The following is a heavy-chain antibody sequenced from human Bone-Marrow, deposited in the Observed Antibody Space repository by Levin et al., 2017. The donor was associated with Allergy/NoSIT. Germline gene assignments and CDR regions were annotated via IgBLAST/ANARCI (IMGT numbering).Heavy chain of an antibody. Sequence: GESLKISCLVSGFSVGNNYMTWVRQSPGRGLEWLSVIQTGGSTHYADSVRGRFTISRDNSKNTLSLQMTRLRVEDTAIYFCAREDGDGYSDHWGQGALVTVSS. CDR3: AREDGDGYSDH. J-gene: IGHJ4*02. CDR1: GFSVGNNY. V-gene: IGHV3-53*01. CDR2: IQTGGST. D-gene: IGHD5-24*01.